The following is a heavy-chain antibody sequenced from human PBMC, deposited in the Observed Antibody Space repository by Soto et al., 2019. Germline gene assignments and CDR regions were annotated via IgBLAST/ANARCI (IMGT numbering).Heavy chain of an antibody. CDR2: IYPGDSET. D-gene: IGHD3-22*01. Sequence: PGESLKISCKGSIYTFTSYWIAWVGQMPGKGLEWMGIIYPGDSETRYSPSLQGQVSISADKSINTAYLQWSSLKASDTAMYYCASPSAYGWTLDVWGQGTMVTV. J-gene: IGHJ3*01. V-gene: IGHV5-51*01. CDR3: ASPSAYGWTLDV. CDR1: IYTFTSYW.